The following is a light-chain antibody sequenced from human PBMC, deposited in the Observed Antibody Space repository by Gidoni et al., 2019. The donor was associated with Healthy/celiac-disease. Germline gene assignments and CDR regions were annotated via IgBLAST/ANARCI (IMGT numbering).Light chain of an antibody. CDR1: QSVRSY. CDR2: DAS. Sequence: EIVLTQSPATLSLSPGERATLSCRASQSVRSYLAWYQQKPSQAPRLLIYDASNRATGIPARFSGSGSGTDFTLTISSLEPEDFAVYYCQQRSNWPRFTFGPGTKVDIK. CDR3: QQRSNWPRFT. V-gene: IGKV3-11*01. J-gene: IGKJ3*01.